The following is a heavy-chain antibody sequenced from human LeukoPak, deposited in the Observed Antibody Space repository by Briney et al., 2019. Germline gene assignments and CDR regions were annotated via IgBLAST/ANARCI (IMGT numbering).Heavy chain of an antibody. J-gene: IGHJ3*02. Sequence: HSETLPLTCTVSGGSISSGNYYWSWIRQPPGKGLEWIGYIHYSGSTHYNPSLKSRVTISVDTSKNQFSLKLSSATAADTAVYYCARAPITIYDLNDAFHIWGQGTMVTVSS. CDR2: IHYSGST. CDR3: ARAPITIYDLNDAFHI. V-gene: IGHV4-30-4*01. CDR1: GGSISSGNYY. D-gene: IGHD3-3*01.